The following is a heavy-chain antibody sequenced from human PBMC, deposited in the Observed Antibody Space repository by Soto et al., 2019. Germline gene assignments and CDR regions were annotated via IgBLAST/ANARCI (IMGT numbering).Heavy chain of an antibody. D-gene: IGHD6-13*01. J-gene: IGHJ6*02. CDR1: GFTFSSYG. CDR3: ARADYSSSWYPRLYYYYGMDV. Sequence: GGSLRLSCAASGFTFSSYGMHWVRQAPGKGLEWVAVIWYDGSNKYYADSVKGRFTISRDNSKNTLYLQMNSLRAEDTAVYYCARADYSSSWYPRLYYYYGMDVWGQGTTVTVSS. CDR2: IWYDGSNK. V-gene: IGHV3-33*01.